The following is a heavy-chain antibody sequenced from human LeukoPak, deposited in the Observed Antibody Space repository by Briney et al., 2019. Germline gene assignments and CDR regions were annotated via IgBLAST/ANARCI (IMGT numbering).Heavy chain of an antibody. D-gene: IGHD3-22*01. CDR1: GYTFTDYY. Sequence: ASVKVSCKASGYTFTDYYMHWVRQAPGQGLEWMGWINPNSGGTNYAQKFQGRVTMTRDTSISTAYMELSRLRSDDTAVYYCARAYYYDSSGQPTGFDYWGQGTLVTVSS. J-gene: IGHJ4*02. CDR3: ARAYYYDSSGQPTGFDY. V-gene: IGHV1-2*02. CDR2: INPNSGGT.